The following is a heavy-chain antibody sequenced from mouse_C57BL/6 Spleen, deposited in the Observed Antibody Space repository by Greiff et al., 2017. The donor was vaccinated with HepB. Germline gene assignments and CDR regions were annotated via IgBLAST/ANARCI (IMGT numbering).Heavy chain of an antibody. V-gene: IGHV5-9-1*02. CDR2: ISSGGDYI. CDR1: GFTFSSYA. CDR3: TRDRTTVVATRYFDV. D-gene: IGHD1-1*01. Sequence: EVQRVESGEGLVKPGGSLKLSCAASGFTFSSYAMSWVRQTPEKRLEWVAYISSGGDYIYYADTVKGRFTISRDNARNTLYLQMSSLKSEDTAMYYCTRDRTTVVATRYFDVLGTGTTVTVSS. J-gene: IGHJ1*03.